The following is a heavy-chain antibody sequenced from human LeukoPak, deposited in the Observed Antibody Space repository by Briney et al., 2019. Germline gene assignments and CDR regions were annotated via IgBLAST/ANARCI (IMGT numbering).Heavy chain of an antibody. CDR3: ARASIRYYDSSAYSH. J-gene: IGHJ4*02. Sequence: SETLSLTCTVSGDFISTYYWSWIRQPPGKGLEWIGYVYYTGSTNYNPSLKGRVTISVDTSKNQFFLKLSSVTAADTAMYYCARASIRYYDSSAYSHWGQGALVIVSS. CDR1: GDFISTYY. CDR2: VYYTGST. D-gene: IGHD3-22*01. V-gene: IGHV4-59*01.